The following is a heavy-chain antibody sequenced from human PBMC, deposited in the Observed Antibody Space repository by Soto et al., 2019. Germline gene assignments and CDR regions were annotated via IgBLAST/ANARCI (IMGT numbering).Heavy chain of an antibody. CDR3: ADGGLFVGGTIYGMDV. D-gene: IGHD3-16*01. CDR2: ISFSGGST. Sequence: GGSLRLSCAVSLSSYAMTWVRQTPGKGLEWVAGISFSGGSTNYAVSVKGLFTIFTDTDKNTVYLQMNSLRAEDTAVYVCADGGLFVGGTIYGMDVWGQGTMVTVSS. V-gene: IGHV3-23*01. CDR1: LSSYA. J-gene: IGHJ6*02.